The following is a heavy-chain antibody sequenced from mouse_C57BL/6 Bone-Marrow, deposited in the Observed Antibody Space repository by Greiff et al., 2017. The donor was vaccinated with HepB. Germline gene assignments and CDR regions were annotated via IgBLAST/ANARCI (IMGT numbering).Heavy chain of an antibody. V-gene: IGHV1-4*01. CDR1: GYTFTSYT. D-gene: IGHD2-1*01. CDR2: INPSSGYT. Sequence: QVQLQQSGAELARPGASVKMSCKASGYTFTSYTMHWVKQSPGQGLEWIGYINPSSGYTKYNQKFKDKATLTADKSSSTAYMQLSSLTSEDSAVYYCARFMVPHWYFDVWGTGTTVTVSS. CDR3: ARFMVPHWYFDV. J-gene: IGHJ1*03.